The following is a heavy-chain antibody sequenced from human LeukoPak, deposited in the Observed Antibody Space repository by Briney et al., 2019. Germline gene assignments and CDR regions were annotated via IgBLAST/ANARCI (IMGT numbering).Heavy chain of an antibody. CDR1: GGSISSYY. Sequence: SETLSLTCTVSGGSISSYYWSWIRQPPGKGLEWIGYIYYSGSTNYNPSLKSRVTISVDTSKNQFSLKLSSVTAADTAVYYCARDHMVRGVIISNYYGMDVWGQGTTVTVSS. CDR2: IYYSGST. D-gene: IGHD3-10*01. V-gene: IGHV4-59*01. CDR3: ARDHMVRGVIISNYYGMDV. J-gene: IGHJ6*02.